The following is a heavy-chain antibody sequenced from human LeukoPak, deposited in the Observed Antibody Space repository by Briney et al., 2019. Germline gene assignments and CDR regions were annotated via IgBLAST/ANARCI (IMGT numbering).Heavy chain of an antibody. V-gene: IGHV4-61*08. CDR1: GGSISSGGYY. CDR2: IYHSGGT. J-gene: IGHJ6*02. CDR3: TRHEDIAVAKYSYGMDV. D-gene: IGHD6-19*01. Sequence: SETLSLTCTVSGGSISSGGYYWSWIRQPPGKGLEWIGYIYHSGGTNYNPSLNSRVTISVDTSKTQFSLQLSSVTAADTAVYYCTRHEDIAVAKYSYGMDVWGQGTTVTVSS.